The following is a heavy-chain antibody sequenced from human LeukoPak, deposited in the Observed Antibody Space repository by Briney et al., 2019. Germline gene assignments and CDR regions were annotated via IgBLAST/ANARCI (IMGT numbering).Heavy chain of an antibody. CDR3: ARGSGWLDS. Sequence: NPSETLSLTCTVSGVSITSYHWSWLRRPPGKGLEWIGYVYYSGSTSYNPSLETRATTSVDTSKNQFSLNLTSVTAADTAIYYCARGSGWLDSWGQGTLVTVSS. J-gene: IGHJ4*02. CDR2: VYYSGST. D-gene: IGHD6-19*01. V-gene: IGHV4-59*01. CDR1: GVSITSYH.